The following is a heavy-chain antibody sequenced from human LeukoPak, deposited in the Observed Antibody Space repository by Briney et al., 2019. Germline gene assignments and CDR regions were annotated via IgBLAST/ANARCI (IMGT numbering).Heavy chain of an antibody. CDR1: GFTLSRYT. CDR2: ISSSGYYF. CDR3: ARDLVSRSNY. J-gene: IGHJ4*02. Sequence: GGCLRLSWAASGFTLSRYTMKWVRQYGGKGLEWVSSISSSGYYFYYADSGKVPFTISKDNTTNSLYLQMNSLGAEATAVYYCARDLVSRSNYWGQGTPVTVSS. V-gene: IGHV3-21*01. D-gene: IGHD6-6*01.